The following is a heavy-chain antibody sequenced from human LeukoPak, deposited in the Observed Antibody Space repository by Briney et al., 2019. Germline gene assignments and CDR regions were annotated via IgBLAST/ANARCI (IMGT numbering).Heavy chain of an antibody. D-gene: IGHD3-10*01. CDR3: ARDRVTMVRGVTLEYYFDY. J-gene: IGHJ4*02. V-gene: IGHV3-53*01. Sequence: GGSLRLSCAASGFTVSSNYMSWVRQAPGKGLEGVSVIYSGGSTYYADSVKGRFTISRDNSKNTLYLQMNSLRAEDTAVYYCARDRVTMVRGVTLEYYFDYWGQGTLVTVAS. CDR1: GFTVSSNY. CDR2: IYSGGST.